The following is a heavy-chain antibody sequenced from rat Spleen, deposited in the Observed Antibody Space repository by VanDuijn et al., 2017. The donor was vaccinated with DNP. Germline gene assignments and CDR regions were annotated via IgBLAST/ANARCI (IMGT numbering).Heavy chain of an antibody. D-gene: IGHD1-11*01. CDR3: AKAGGYSPWYFDY. CDR2: ISPGGGNI. Sequence: EVQLVESGGGLVQPGRSLKLSCAASGFTFSDYYMAWVRQAPAKGLEWVAAISPGGGNIYYRDSVKGRFTISRDNAKSTLYLQMDSLRSEETATYYCAKAGGYSPWYFDYWGQGVTVTVSS. CDR1: GFTFSDYY. V-gene: IGHV5S11*01. J-gene: IGHJ2*01.